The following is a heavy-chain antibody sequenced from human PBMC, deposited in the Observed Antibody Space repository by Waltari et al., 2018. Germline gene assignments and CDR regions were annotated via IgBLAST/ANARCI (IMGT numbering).Heavy chain of an antibody. J-gene: IGHJ4*02. CDR1: GGTFSSYA. CDR3: ARDLGYCSSTSCYQAGI. V-gene: IGHV1-69*01. D-gene: IGHD2-2*01. Sequence: QVQLVQSGAEVKKPGSSVKVSCKASGGTFSSYAISWVRQAPGQGLEGMGGIIPICGTATYERKFQGKVTITADESTGTGYMELSSLGSEDTAVYYCARDLGYCSSTSCYQAGIWGQGTLVTVSS. CDR2: IIPICGTA.